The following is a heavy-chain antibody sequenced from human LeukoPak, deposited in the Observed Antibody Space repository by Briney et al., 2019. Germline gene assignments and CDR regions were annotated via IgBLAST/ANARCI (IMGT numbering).Heavy chain of an antibody. J-gene: IGHJ4*02. D-gene: IGHD3-16*01. CDR2: ISSSGSTI. V-gene: IGHV3-48*03. Sequence: PGGCLRLSCAASGFTFSSYEMNWVRQAPGKGLEWVSYISSSGSTIYYADSVKGRFTISRDNAKNSLYLQMNSLRAEDTAVYYCAREGDYIFDYWGQGTLVTVSS. CDR3: AREGDYIFDY. CDR1: GFTFSSYE.